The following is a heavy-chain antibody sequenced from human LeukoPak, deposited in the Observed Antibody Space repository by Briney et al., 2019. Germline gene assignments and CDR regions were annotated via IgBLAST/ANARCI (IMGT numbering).Heavy chain of an antibody. CDR2: IYYSGST. J-gene: IGHJ5*02. D-gene: IGHD2-2*01. Sequence: PSETLSLTCTVSGGSISSYYWSWIRQPPGKGLEWIGYIYYSGSTNYNPSLKSRVTISVDTSKNQFSLKLSSVTAADTAVYYCARDIPRYCSSTSCSVEGGGHNWFDPWGQGTLVTVSS. V-gene: IGHV4-59*01. CDR3: ARDIPRYCSSTSCSVEGGGHNWFDP. CDR1: GGSISSYY.